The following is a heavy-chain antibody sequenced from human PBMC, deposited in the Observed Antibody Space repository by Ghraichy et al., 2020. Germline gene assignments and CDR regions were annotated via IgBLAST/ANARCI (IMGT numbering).Heavy chain of an antibody. CDR1: GFSFSHNA. CDR3: VKGHPGGSYIHEF. V-gene: IGHV3-23*01. D-gene: IGHD3-16*01. J-gene: IGHJ4*02. Sequence: GGSLRLSCAASGFSFSHNAMNWVRQTPVKGLEWVAGISGAGDSSFYTDSVKGRFTISRDNSKNTLFLHLSSLSADDTGIYYCVKGHPGGSYIHEFWGQGTLVTVSS. CDR2: ISGAGDSS.